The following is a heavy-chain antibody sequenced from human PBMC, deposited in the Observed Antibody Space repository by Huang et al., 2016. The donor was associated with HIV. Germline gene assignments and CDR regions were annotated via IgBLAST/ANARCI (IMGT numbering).Heavy chain of an antibody. Sequence: QVQLVQSGAEVKKPGSSVKVSCKASGGTFSSYAISWVRQAPGQGLAWMGGIIPSFGTANYAQKFQGRVTITADESTSTAYMELSSLRSEDTAVYYCARVESRRYYDSSGYYYWGQGTLVTVSS. CDR3: ARVESRRYYDSSGYYY. D-gene: IGHD3-22*01. CDR2: IIPSFGTA. V-gene: IGHV1-69*01. CDR1: GGTFSSYA. J-gene: IGHJ4*02.